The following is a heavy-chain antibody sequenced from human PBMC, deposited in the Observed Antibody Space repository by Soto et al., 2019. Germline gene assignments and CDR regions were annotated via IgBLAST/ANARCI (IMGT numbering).Heavy chain of an antibody. CDR3: AKSPPFDPRPHYFDY. J-gene: IGHJ4*02. CDR1: GFTFSSYG. Sequence: VGSRRLSCAASGFTFSSYGMHWVRQAPGKGLEWVAVISYDGSNKYYADSVKGRFTISRDNSKNTLYLQMNSLRAEDTAVYYCAKSPPFDPRPHYFDYWGQGTLVTVSS. CDR2: ISYDGSNK. V-gene: IGHV3-30*18.